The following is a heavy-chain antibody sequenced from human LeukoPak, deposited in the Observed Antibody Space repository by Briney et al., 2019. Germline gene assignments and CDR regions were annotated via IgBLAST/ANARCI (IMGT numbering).Heavy chain of an antibody. CDR2: IYYSGST. J-gene: IGHJ5*02. CDR1: GGSISSSSYY. Sequence: SETLSLTCTVSGGSISSSSYYWGWIRQPPGKGLEWIGSIYYSGSTYYNPSLKSRVTISVDTSKNPFSLKLSSVTAADTAVCYCARHGKLDWFDPWGQGTLVTVSS. CDR3: ARHGKLDWFDP. V-gene: IGHV4-39*01.